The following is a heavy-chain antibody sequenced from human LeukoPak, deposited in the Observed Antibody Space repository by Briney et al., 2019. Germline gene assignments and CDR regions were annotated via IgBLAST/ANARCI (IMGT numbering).Heavy chain of an antibody. CDR1: GFTFSSYW. Sequence: GGSLRLSCAASGFTFSSYWMSWVRQAPGKGLEWVANIKQDGSEKYYVDSEKGRFTISRDNAKNSLYLQMNSLRAEDTAVYYCARDPPLVAGSFDYWGQGTLVTVSS. CDR3: ARDPPLVAGSFDY. J-gene: IGHJ4*02. D-gene: IGHD2-15*01. V-gene: IGHV3-7*01. CDR2: IKQDGSEK.